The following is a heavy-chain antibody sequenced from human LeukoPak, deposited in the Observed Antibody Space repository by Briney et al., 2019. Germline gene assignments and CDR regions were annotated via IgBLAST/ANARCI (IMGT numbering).Heavy chain of an antibody. Sequence: PSETLSLTCTVSGASITTYYWTWIRQPPGKGLEWIGYIYHSGSTNYNPSLKSRVTVSLDTSRNQFSLRLSSVTAADTAVYFCAREYSTSSEGDYFDYWGQGSLVTVSS. J-gene: IGHJ4*02. V-gene: IGHV4-59*01. CDR2: IYHSGST. CDR1: GASITTYY. D-gene: IGHD6-6*01. CDR3: AREYSTSSEGDYFDY.